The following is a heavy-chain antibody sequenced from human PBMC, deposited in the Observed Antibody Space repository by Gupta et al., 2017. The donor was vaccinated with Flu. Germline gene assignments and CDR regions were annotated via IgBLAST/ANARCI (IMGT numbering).Heavy chain of an antibody. CDR2: VYLNGDT. V-gene: IGHV4-31*02. D-gene: IGHD3-16*01. J-gene: IGHJ4*02. CDR1: GSLNSGGYF. Sequence: GSLNSGGYFWSWIRQLPGKGLEWIGYVYLNGDTYYNPSLQSRVSISVDRSKNQFSLEVGSVTAADTAVYFCARRGAYFFDFWGQGTLVTASS. CDR3: ARRGAYFFDF.